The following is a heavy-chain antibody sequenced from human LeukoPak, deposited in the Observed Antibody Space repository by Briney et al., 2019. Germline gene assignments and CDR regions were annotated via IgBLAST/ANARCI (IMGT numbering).Heavy chain of an antibody. V-gene: IGHV4-61*01. J-gene: IGHJ4*02. CDR3: VRSLRLYNFDY. CDR1: GGSVSSGSDS. CDR2: IYYSGST. Sequence: SETLSLTCTVSGGSVSSGSDSWSWIRQPPGKGLEWVGYIYYSGSTNYNPSLISRVTMSVDTAENQFSLKLRSVTAADTAVYYCVRSLRLYNFDYWGQGTLVTVSS.